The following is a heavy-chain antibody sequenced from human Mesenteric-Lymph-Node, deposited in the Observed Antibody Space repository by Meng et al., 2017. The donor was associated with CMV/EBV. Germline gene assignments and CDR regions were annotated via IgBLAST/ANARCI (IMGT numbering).Heavy chain of an antibody. J-gene: IGHJ6*02. CDR1: GYTFTSYD. CDR2: ISAYNGNT. Sequence: ASVKVSCKASGYTFTSYDINWVRQATGQGLEWMGWISAYNGNTNYAQKVQDRVTMTTDTSTSTAYMELRSLRSNDTAVYYCARGGAYCSSTSCYPLGSYSYYGMDVWGQGTTVTVSS. V-gene: IGHV1-18*01. D-gene: IGHD2-2*01. CDR3: ARGGAYCSSTSCYPLGSYSYYGMDV.